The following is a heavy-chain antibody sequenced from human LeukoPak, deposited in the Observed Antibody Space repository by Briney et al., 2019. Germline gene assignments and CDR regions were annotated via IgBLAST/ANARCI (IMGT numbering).Heavy chain of an antibody. Sequence: SETLSLTCTVSGGSISSSSYYWGWIRQPPGKGLEWTGSIYYSGSTYYNPSLKSRVTISVDTSKNQFSLKLSSVTAADTAVYYCARFSQYYDSPTHYLDYWGQGILVTVSS. CDR1: GGSISSSSYY. J-gene: IGHJ4*02. D-gene: IGHD3-16*01. V-gene: IGHV4-39*01. CDR3: ARFSQYYDSPTHYLDY. CDR2: IYYSGST.